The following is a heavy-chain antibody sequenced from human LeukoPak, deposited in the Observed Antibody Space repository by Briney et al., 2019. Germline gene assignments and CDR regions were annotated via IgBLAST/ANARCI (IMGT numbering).Heavy chain of an antibody. CDR2: INPSGGST. J-gene: IGHJ5*02. CDR3: ARDGSGYCSSTSCSEMRNWFDP. CDR1: GYTFTSYY. D-gene: IGHD2-2*01. Sequence: ASVKVSCKASGYTFTSYYMHWVRQAPGQGLEWMGIINPSGGSTSYAQKFQGRVTMTRDTSTSTVYMELSSLRSEDTAVYYCARDGSGYCSSTSCSEMRNWFDPWGQGTLVTVSS. V-gene: IGHV1-46*01.